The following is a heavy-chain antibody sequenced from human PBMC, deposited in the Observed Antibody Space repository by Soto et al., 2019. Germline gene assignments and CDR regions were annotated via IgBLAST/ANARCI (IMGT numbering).Heavy chain of an antibody. CDR2: ISGSGGST. Sequence: GGSLRLSCAASGFTFSSYAMSWVRQAPGKGLEWVSAISGSGGSTYYADSVKGRFTISRDNSKNTLYLQMNSLRSEDTAGIYCSKGGYVRFLEWSYYMDVWGKGTTVTVSS. V-gene: IGHV3-23*01. J-gene: IGHJ6*03. CDR3: SKGGYVRFLEWSYYMDV. D-gene: IGHD3-3*01. CDR1: GFTFSSYA.